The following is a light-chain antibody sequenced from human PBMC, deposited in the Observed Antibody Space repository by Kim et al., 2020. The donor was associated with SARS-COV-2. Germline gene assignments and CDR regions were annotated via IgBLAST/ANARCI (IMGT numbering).Light chain of an antibody. CDR1: QSVSSY. Sequence: PGERATLSCRASQSVSSYLAWYQQKPGQAPRLLIYDASNRATGIPARFSGSGSGTDFTLTISSLEPEDFAVYYCQHRSNWPLTFGGGTKVDIK. CDR3: QHRSNWPLT. J-gene: IGKJ4*01. CDR2: DAS. V-gene: IGKV3-11*01.